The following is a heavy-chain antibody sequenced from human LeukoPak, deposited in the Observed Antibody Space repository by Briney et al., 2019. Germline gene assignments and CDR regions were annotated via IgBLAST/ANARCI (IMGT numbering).Heavy chain of an antibody. J-gene: IGHJ6*03. Sequence: TSETLSLTCTVSGGPISSYYWSWIRQPAGKGLEWIGRIYTSGSTNYNPSLKGRVTMSVDTSKNQFSLKLSSVTAPDTAVYYCARDQPYYYDSSGYYYYYYYMDVWGKGATVTVSS. D-gene: IGHD3-22*01. CDR1: GGPISSYY. V-gene: IGHV4-4*07. CDR2: IYTSGST. CDR3: ARDQPYYYDSSGYYYYYYYMDV.